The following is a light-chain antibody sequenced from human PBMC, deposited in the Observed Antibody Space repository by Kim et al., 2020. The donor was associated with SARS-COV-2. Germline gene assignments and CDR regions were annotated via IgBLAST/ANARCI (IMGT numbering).Light chain of an antibody. CDR1: GSNIGNNY. V-gene: IGLV1-51*01. Sequence: GQKVTISCSGSGSNIGNNYVSWYQQHPGTAPKLRIDDNNERPSGIPDRFSGSKSGTSATLGITGLQTGDEADYYCGAWDSSLDALVFGGGTQLTVL. CDR2: DNN. CDR3: GAWDSSLDALV. J-gene: IGLJ2*01.